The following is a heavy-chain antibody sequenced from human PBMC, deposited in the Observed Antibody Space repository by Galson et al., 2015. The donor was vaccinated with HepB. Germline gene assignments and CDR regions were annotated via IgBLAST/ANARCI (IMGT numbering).Heavy chain of an antibody. V-gene: IGHV1-69*04. CDR1: GGTFSSYA. CDR3: ASPSVTFIPATATQSSLGAFDI. D-gene: IGHD3-16*02. CDR2: IIPILGIA. J-gene: IGHJ3*02. Sequence: SVKVSCKASGGTFSSYAISWVRQAPGQGLEWMGRIIPILGIANYAQKFQGRVTITADKSTSTAYMGLSSLRSEDTAVYYCASPSVTFIPATATQSSLGAFDIWGQGTMFTVSS.